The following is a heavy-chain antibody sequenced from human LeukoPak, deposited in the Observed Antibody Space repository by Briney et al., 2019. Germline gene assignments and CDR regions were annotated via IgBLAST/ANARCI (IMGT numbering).Heavy chain of an antibody. D-gene: IGHD3-22*01. CDR2: IYSGGST. CDR1: GFTFSSHV. CDR3: ALKGGHYYHFDA. V-gene: IGHV3-23*03. J-gene: IGHJ4*02. Sequence: GGSLRLSCAASGFTFSSHVMSWVRQAPGKGLEWVSVIYSGGSTYYADSVRGRFTVSRDNSKNTLYLQMNSPRAEDTATYYCALKGGHYYHFDAWGQGTLVTVSS.